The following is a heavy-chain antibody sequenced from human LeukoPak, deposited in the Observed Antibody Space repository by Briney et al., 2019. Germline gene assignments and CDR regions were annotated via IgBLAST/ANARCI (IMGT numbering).Heavy chain of an antibody. J-gene: IGHJ4*02. D-gene: IGHD2-2*01. CDR3: ARAQYQLPLG. CDR1: RFTFSDYY. Sequence: PGGSLRLSCAASRFTFSDYYMSWIRQAPGKGLEWVSYISSSSSYTNYADSVKGRFTISRDNAKNSLYLQMNSLRAEDTAVYYCARAQYQLPLGWGQGTLVTVSS. V-gene: IGHV3-11*06. CDR2: ISSSSSYT.